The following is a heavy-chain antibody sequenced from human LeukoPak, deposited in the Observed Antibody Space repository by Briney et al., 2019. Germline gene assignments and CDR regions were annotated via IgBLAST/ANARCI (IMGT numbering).Heavy chain of an antibody. CDR1: GGTFSSYA. J-gene: IGHJ4*02. CDR3: ARDLAARACYFDY. Sequence: ASVKVSCKASGGTFSSYAISWVRQAPGQGLEWMGIINPSGGSTSYAQKFQGRVTMTRDTSTSTVYMELSSLRSEDTAVYYCARDLAARACYFDYWGQGTLVTVSS. CDR2: INPSGGST. V-gene: IGHV1-46*01. D-gene: IGHD6-6*01.